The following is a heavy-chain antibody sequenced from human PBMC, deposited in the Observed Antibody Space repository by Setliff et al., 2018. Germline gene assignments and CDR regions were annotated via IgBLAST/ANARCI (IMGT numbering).Heavy chain of an antibody. J-gene: IGHJ5*02. CDR3: ARDVYDFRTGLVAP. CDR1: GLTFSSDA. D-gene: IGHD3-3*01. Sequence: PGGSLRLSCAASGLTFSSDAMTWVRQTPGKGLEWVSTISGSGDGTYYADSVRGRITISRDNAKNSLYLQMNSLRAEDTAVYYCARDVYDFRTGLVAPWGQGTLVTVSS. CDR2: ISGSGDGT. V-gene: IGHV3-23*01.